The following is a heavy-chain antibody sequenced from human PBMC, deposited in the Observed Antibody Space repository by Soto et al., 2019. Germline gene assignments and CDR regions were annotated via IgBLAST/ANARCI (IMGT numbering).Heavy chain of an antibody. Sequence: QVRLQESGPGLVKPSQTLSLACTVSSGSVISTDYYWTWIRQYLGKNLEWIGNIYHSGSASYNPSRKRRLTLSVDKSKNQFFLKLDSVAAADTAVYYCASHGSAGSGVFDHWGQGTLVTVSS. CDR3: ASHGSAGSGVFDH. D-gene: IGHD5-12*01. V-gene: IGHV4-31*03. CDR2: IYHSGSA. J-gene: IGHJ4*02. CDR1: SGSVISTDYY.